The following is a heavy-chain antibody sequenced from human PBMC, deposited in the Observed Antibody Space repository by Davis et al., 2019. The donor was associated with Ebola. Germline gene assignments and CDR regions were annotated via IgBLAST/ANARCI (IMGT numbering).Heavy chain of an antibody. CDR2: INPKTGET. J-gene: IGHJ3*02. Sequence: ASVKVSCKASGYTFKNSAISWVRQAPGQGLEWMGRINPKTGETRFVQKFHGRVTMTTDTSTGTAYLDLRSLRSDDTAVYFCARTSIVGTTTTASDIWGQGTLVTVSS. CDR3: ARTSIVGTTTTASDI. V-gene: IGHV1-18*01. CDR1: GYTFKNSA. D-gene: IGHD1-26*01.